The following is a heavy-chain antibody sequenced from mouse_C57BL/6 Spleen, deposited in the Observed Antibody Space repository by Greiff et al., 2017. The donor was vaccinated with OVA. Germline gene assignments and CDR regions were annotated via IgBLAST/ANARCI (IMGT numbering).Heavy chain of an antibody. J-gene: IGHJ1*03. D-gene: IGHD2-4*01. CDR1: GYAFSSYW. CDR2: IYPGDGDT. Sequence: VQLQQSGAELVKPGASVKISCKASGYAFSSYWMNWVKQRPGKGLEWIGQIYPGDGDTNYNGKFKGKATLTADKSSSTAYMQLSSLTSEDSAVYFSAREGRLRRNFDVWGTGTTVTVSS. V-gene: IGHV1-80*01. CDR3: AREGRLRRNFDV.